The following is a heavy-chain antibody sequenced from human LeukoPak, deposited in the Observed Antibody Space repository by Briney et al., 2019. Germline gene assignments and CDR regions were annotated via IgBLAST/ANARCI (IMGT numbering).Heavy chain of an antibody. CDR2: INHSGST. CDR1: GGSFSGYY. V-gene: IGHV4-34*01. Sequence: SETLSLTCAVYGGSFSGYYWSWIRQPPGKGLEWIGEINHSGSTNYNPSLKSRVTISVDTSKNQFSLKLSSVTAADTAVYYCARGSGYDEPTTFDYWGQGTLVTVSS. J-gene: IGHJ4*02. CDR3: ARGSGYDEPTTFDY. D-gene: IGHD5-12*01.